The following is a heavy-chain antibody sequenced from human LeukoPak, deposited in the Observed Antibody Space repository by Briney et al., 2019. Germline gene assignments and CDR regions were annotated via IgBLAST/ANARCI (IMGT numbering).Heavy chain of an antibody. CDR1: GFTFSSYG. CDR2: ISGSGGST. J-gene: IGHJ3*02. Sequence: PGGSLRLSCAASGFTFSSYGMSWVRQAPGKGLEGVSAISGSGGSTYYADSVKGRFTISRDNSKNTLYLQMNSLRAEDTAVYYCARLSRGSLNDAFDIWGQGTMVTVSS. CDR3: ARLSRGSLNDAFDI. D-gene: IGHD1-26*01. V-gene: IGHV3-23*01.